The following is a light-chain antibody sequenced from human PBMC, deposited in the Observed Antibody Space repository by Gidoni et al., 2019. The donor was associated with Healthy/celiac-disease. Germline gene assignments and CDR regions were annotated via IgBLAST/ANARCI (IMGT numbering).Light chain of an antibody. CDR2: AAS. CDR1: QSISSY. Sequence: DIQMTQSPSSLSASVGERVTITCRASQSISSYLNWYQQKPGKAPKLLIYAASSLQSGVPSRFSCSGSGTDFTLTISSLQPEEFATYYCQQSYSTPRTFGQGTQVEIK. J-gene: IGKJ1*01. CDR3: QQSYSTPRT. V-gene: IGKV1-39*01.